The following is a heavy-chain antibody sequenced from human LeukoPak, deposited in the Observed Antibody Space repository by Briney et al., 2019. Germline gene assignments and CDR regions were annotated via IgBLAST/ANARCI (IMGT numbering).Heavy chain of an antibody. CDR2: IRYDGSNK. CDR3: AKGALVLYSSSSPGY. V-gene: IGHV3-30*02. CDR1: GFTFSSYG. Sequence: GGSLRLSCAASGFTFSSYGMHWVRQAPGKGLEWVAFIRYDGSNKYYADSVKGRFTISRDNPKNTLHLQMNSLRAEDTAVYYCAKGALVLYSSSSPGYWGQGTLVTVSS. J-gene: IGHJ4*02. D-gene: IGHD6-6*01.